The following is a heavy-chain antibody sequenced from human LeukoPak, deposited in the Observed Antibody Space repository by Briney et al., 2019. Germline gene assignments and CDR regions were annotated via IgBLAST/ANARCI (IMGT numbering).Heavy chain of an antibody. D-gene: IGHD3-22*01. Sequence: GGSLRLSCAASGFTFSTYSLHWVRQAPGKGLEWISYITSSSSTIYYADSVKGRFTISRDNAKNSLYLQMNSLRAEDTAVYYCARDQFGIYSDCSGYYKALDYWGQGTLVTVSS. J-gene: IGHJ4*02. CDR1: GFTFSTYS. CDR2: ITSSSSTI. CDR3: ARDQFGIYSDCSGYYKALDY. V-gene: IGHV3-48*04.